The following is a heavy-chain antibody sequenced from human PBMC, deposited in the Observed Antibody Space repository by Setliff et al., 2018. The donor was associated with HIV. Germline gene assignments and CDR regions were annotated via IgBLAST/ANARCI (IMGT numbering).Heavy chain of an antibody. CDR1: GFTFSTYA. Sequence: PGESLKISCAASGFTFSTYAMNWVRQAPGKGLEWVSAISDSGDNTYYADSVKGRFTISRDNSRDTLYLQMNSLRVEDTAVYFCAKTIAALDYWGQGTLVTVSS. CDR3: AKTIAALDY. CDR2: ISDSGDNT. J-gene: IGHJ4*02. D-gene: IGHD6-13*01. V-gene: IGHV3-23*01.